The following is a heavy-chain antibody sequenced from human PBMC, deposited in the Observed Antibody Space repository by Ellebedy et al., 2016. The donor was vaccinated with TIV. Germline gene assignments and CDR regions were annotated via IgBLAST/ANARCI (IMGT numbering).Heavy chain of an antibody. CDR3: STTRVLHY. J-gene: IGHJ4*02. V-gene: IGHV3-15*01. D-gene: IGHD2-15*01. CDR1: GFTFTNTW. CDR2: IKSKSDGGTI. Sequence: PGGSLRLSCAVSGFTFTNTWMNWVRQAPGKGLEWVGRIKSKSDGGTIDYGAPVKGRFTISRDDSENTVYLQMDSLKTEDTAVYYCSTTRVLHYWGLGTLVTVSS.